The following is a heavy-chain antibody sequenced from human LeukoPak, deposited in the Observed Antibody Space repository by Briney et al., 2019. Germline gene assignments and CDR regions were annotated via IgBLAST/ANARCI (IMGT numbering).Heavy chain of an antibody. Sequence: ASVKVSCKVSGYTLTELSMHWVRQAPGKGLEWMGGFDPEDGETIYAQKFQGRVTMTEDTSTDTAYMELSSLRSEDTAVYYCATDRDYGGRFDFWGQGTLVTVSS. CDR3: ATDRDYGGRFDF. CDR2: FDPEDGET. J-gene: IGHJ4*02. CDR1: GYTLTELS. V-gene: IGHV1-24*01. D-gene: IGHD4-23*01.